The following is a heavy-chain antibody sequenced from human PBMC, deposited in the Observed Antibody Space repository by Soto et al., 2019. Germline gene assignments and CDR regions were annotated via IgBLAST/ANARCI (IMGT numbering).Heavy chain of an antibody. CDR3: ARGLLDTAMVIDAFDI. Sequence: SETLSLTCTVSGGSVSSGNYYWSWIRQPPGKGLEWIGYIYYSGSTNYNPSLKSRVTISVDTSKNQFSLKLSSVTAADTAVYYCARGLLDTAMVIDAFDIWGQGTMVTVSS. J-gene: IGHJ3*02. V-gene: IGHV4-61*01. CDR1: GGSVSSGNYY. D-gene: IGHD5-18*01. CDR2: IYYSGST.